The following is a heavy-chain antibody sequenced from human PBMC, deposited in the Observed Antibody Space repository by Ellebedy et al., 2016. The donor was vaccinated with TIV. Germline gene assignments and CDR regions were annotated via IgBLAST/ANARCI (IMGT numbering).Heavy chain of an antibody. J-gene: IGHJ4*02. V-gene: IGHV3-23*01. Sequence: GESLKISCSASGFTFSRYAMSWVRQAPGMRLEWVAGVTGDGFHTWYADSVKGRFTIFRDNSVNTLYLQMNSLRAEDTAVYYCAKEDYYDSSGPLDYWGQGTLVTVSS. CDR1: GFTFSRYA. CDR3: AKEDYYDSSGPLDY. D-gene: IGHD3-22*01. CDR2: VTGDGFHT.